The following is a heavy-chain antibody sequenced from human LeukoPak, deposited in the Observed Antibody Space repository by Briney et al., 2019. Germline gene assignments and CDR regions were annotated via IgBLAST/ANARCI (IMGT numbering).Heavy chain of an antibody. Sequence: SVKVSCKASGGTFSSYAISWVRQAPGQGLEWMGRIIPILGIANYAQKFQGRVTITADKSTSTAYMELSSLRSEDTAVYYCARIPTGSGSYYIDYWGQGTLVTVSS. D-gene: IGHD1-26*01. J-gene: IGHJ4*02. V-gene: IGHV1-69*04. CDR3: ARIPTGSGSYYIDY. CDR1: GGTFSSYA. CDR2: IIPILGIA.